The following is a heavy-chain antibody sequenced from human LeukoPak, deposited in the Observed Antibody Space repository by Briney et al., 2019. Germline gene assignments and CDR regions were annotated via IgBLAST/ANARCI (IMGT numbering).Heavy chain of an antibody. CDR1: VGSFITYA. V-gene: IGHV1-69*13. CDR3: ARALNYYGSGSYYSYYGMDV. J-gene: IGHJ6*02. CDR2: IIPLFGTP. Sequence: SATVSLTCSVGSFITYAISGVRQAPGQGGEGMGGIIPLFGTPNYAHKFHGRGTITADEYKNTDYMEVSSLRSEDTALYYCARALNYYGSGSYYSYYGMDVWGQGTTVTVSS. D-gene: IGHD3-10*01.